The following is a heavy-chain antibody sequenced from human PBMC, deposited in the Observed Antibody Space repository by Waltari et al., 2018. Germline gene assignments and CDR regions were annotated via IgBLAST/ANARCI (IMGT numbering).Heavy chain of an antibody. CDR2: INNLSVIT. V-gene: IGHV1-2*06. J-gene: IGHJ5*02. CDR3: SRVSSGIWFDP. CDR1: GHPFTGYH. Sequence: QVQLVQSGAEVKNPGASVKVSCKAFGHPFTGYHLNWVRQAPGQGLEWMRHINNLSVITNYAQNFQGRVTMTLDMSVSTAYIEVTRLTSNDTAIYYCSRVSSGIWFDPWGQGTLVTVS.